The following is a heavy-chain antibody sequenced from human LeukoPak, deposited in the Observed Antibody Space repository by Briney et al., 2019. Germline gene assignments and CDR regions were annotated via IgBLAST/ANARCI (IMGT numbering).Heavy chain of an antibody. V-gene: IGHV3-30*02. Sequence: PGRSLRLSCAASGFTFSSYAMHWVRQAPGKGLEWVAFIRYDGSNKYYADSVKGRFTISRDNSKNTLYLQMNSLRAEDTAVYYCAKPSLDYYGSGQYYFDYWGQGTLVTVSS. J-gene: IGHJ4*02. CDR2: IRYDGSNK. D-gene: IGHD3-10*01. CDR1: GFTFSSYA. CDR3: AKPSLDYYGSGQYYFDY.